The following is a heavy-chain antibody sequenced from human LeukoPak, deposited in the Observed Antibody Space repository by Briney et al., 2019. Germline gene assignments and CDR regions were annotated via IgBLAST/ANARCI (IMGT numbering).Heavy chain of an antibody. D-gene: IGHD3-9*01. CDR1: GGSVSSYY. CDR2: IYYSGST. J-gene: IGHJ4*02. Sequence: SETLSLTCTVSGGSVSSYYWSWIRQPPGKGLEWIGYIYYSGSTNYNPSLKSRVTISVDTSKNQFSLKLSSVTAADTAVYYCASLRYFDWPYYFDYWGQGTLVTVSS. V-gene: IGHV4-59*02. CDR3: ASLRYFDWPYYFDY.